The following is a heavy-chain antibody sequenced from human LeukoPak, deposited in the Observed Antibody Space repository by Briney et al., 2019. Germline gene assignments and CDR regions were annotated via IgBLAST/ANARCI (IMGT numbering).Heavy chain of an antibody. D-gene: IGHD6-6*01. Sequence: GGSLRLSCAASGFTFSSYSMNWVRQAPGKGLEWVSGISGSGGSTYYADSVKGRFTISRDNSKNTLYLQMNSLRAEDTAVYYCAKDSYSSSAVTFDYWGQGTLVTVSS. CDR1: GFTFSSYS. J-gene: IGHJ4*02. CDR3: AKDSYSSSAVTFDY. CDR2: ISGSGGST. V-gene: IGHV3-23*01.